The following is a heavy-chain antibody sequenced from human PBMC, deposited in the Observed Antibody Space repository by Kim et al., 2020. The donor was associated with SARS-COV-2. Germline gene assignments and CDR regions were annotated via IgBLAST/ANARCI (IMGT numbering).Heavy chain of an antibody. D-gene: IGHD1-1*01. Sequence: DTEKGRFTNSRDSSEKNVYLQMNSLRVEDTAVYYCAKDELNCVRGPFEHWGQGTLVTVSS. J-gene: IGHJ4*02. V-gene: IGHV3-30*02. CDR3: AKDELNCVRGPFEH.